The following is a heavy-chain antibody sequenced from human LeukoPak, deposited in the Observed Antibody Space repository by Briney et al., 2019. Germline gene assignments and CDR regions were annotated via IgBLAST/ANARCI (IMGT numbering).Heavy chain of an antibody. J-gene: IGHJ6*03. V-gene: IGHV4-59*01. CDR3: ARAAGDSPPYYYYMDV. Sequence: PSETLSLTCTVSGGSIRSYFWSWIRQPPGKGLEWIGYISYSGSTNYSPSLKSRVTISVDTSKNQFSLKLSSVTAADTAVYSCARAAGDSPPYYYYMDVWGKGTTVTVSS. CDR2: ISYSGST. D-gene: IGHD3-10*01. CDR1: GGSIRSYF.